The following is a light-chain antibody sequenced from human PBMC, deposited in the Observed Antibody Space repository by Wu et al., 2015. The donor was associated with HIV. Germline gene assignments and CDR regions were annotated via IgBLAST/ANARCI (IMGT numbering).Light chain of an antibody. Sequence: EIVLTQSPGTLSLSPGERATLSCRASQSVSSYLAWYQQKPGQAPRLLIYDSSNRATGIPARFSGSGSGTDFTLTISSLEPEDFAVYYCQQRSNWPWTLGQGDQGGNQT. V-gene: IGKV3-11*01. CDR2: DSS. J-gene: IGKJ1*01. CDR3: QQRSNWPWT. CDR1: QSVSSY.